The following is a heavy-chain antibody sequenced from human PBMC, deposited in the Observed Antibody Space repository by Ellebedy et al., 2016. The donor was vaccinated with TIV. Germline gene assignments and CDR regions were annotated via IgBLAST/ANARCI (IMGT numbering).Heavy chain of an antibody. D-gene: IGHD3-10*01. J-gene: IGHJ4*02. CDR2: ISSSSSTI. CDR1: GFTFSSYS. V-gene: IGHV3-48*01. Sequence: GGSLRLSCAASGFTFSSYSMNWVRQAPGKGLEWVSYISSSSSTIYYADSVKGRFTISRDNAKNSLYLQMNSLRAEDTAVYYCARDVPVYYYGSGSYYNPYWGQGTLVTVSS. CDR3: ARDVPVYYYGSGSYYNPY.